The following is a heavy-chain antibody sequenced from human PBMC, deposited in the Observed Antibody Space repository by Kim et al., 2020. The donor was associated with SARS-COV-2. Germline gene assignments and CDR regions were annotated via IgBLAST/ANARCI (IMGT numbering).Heavy chain of an antibody. CDR1: GFTFSDYY. J-gene: IGHJ6*02. CDR2: ISSSSSYT. V-gene: IGHV3-11*06. D-gene: IGHD6-13*01. Sequence: GGSLRLSCAASGFTFSDYYMSWIRQAPGKGLEWVSYISSSSSYTNYADSVKGRFTISRDNAKNSLYLQMNSLRAEDTAVYYCASLYSSSWQYYYGMDVWGQGTTVTVSS. CDR3: ASLYSSSWQYYYGMDV.